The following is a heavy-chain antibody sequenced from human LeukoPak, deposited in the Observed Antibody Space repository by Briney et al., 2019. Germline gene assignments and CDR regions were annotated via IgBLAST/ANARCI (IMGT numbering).Heavy chain of an antibody. CDR2: IRYDGSNK. V-gene: IGHV3-30*02. D-gene: IGHD3-10*01. CDR3: ANGAMGSDGAFDI. Sequence: GGSLRLSCAASGFTFSSYGMHWVRQAPGKGLEWVAFIRYDGSNKYYADSVKGRFTIFRDNSKNTLYLQMNSLRAEDTAVYYCANGAMGSDGAFDIWGQGTMVTVSS. J-gene: IGHJ3*02. CDR1: GFTFSSYG.